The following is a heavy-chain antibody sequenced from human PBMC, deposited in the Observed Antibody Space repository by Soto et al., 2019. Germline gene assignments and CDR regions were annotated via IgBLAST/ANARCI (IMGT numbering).Heavy chain of an antibody. V-gene: IGHV4-59*01. Sequence: SETLSLTCTVSGGSLSSYYWSWIRQPPGKGLEYIGYIYYTGSTDYNPSLKSRVTISVDTSKNQFSLKLSSVTTADTAVYYCARGFGDSAYYFDSWGHGA. D-gene: IGHD4-17*01. CDR2: IYYTGST. J-gene: IGHJ4*01. CDR3: ARGFGDSAYYFDS. CDR1: GGSLSSYY.